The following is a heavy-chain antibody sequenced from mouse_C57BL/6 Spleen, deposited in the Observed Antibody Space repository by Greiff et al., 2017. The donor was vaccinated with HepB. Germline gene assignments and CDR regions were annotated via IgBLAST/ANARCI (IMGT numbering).Heavy chain of an antibody. CDR3: AREGHYYGSSLFDY. J-gene: IGHJ2*01. D-gene: IGHD1-1*01. Sequence: VQLQQSGPELVKPGASVKIPCKASGYTFTDYNMDWVKQSHGKSLEWIGDINPNNGGTIYNQKFKGKATLTVDKSSSTAYMELRSLTSEDTAVYHCAREGHYYGSSLFDYWGQGTTLTVSS. CDR1: GYTFTDYN. V-gene: IGHV1-18*01. CDR2: INPNNGGT.